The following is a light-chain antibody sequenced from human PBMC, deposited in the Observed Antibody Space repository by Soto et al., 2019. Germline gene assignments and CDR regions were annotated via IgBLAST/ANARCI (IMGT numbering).Light chain of an antibody. CDR1: QGISSA. Sequence: AIQLTQSPSSLSASVGDRVTITCRASQGISSALAWYQQKPGKGPKLLIYDASGVASGVPSRFSGSGSGTDFTLTISSLQPEDFATYYCQQCNTYPRMFGQGTKVEIK. CDR2: DAS. CDR3: QQCNTYPRM. V-gene: IGKV1-13*02. J-gene: IGKJ1*01.